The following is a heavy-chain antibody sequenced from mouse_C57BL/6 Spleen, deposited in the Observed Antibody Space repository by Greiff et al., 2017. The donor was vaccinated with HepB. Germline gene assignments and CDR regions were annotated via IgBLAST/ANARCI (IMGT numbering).Heavy chain of an antibody. D-gene: IGHD1-1*01. CDR1: GCTFTNYW. V-gene: IGHV1-63*01. Sequence: VQLQQSGAELVRPGTSVKMSCKASGCTFTNYWIGWAKQRPGHGLEWIGEIYPGGGYTNYNEKFKGKATLTADKSSSTAYMQFSSLTSEASAIYYCARGNCNGNSAWFAYWGQGTLVTVSA. J-gene: IGHJ3*01. CDR3: ARGNCNGNSAWFAY. CDR2: IYPGGGYT.